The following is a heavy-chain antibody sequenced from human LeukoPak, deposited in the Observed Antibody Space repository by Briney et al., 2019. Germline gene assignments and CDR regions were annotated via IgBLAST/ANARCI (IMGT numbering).Heavy chain of an antibody. CDR3: ARGWTLRYMTTVFDY. J-gene: IGHJ4*02. CDR2: INHSGST. D-gene: IGHD2-2*02. V-gene: IGHV4-34*01. CDR1: GGSLSGYY. Sequence: SETLSLTCAVYGGSLSGYYWSWIRQTPGKGLEWIGEINHSGSTNYNPSLKRRVTISVDTSKTQFSLKLSSVTAADTAVYYCARGWTLRYMTTVFDYCGQGTLATVTA.